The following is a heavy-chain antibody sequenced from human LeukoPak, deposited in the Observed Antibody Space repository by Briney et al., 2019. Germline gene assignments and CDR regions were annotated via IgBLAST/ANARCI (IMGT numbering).Heavy chain of an antibody. CDR3: ARGGGSSWYTAAFDI. CDR1: GGSISSYY. CDR2: IYTSGST. Sequence: KPSETLSLTCTVSGGSISSYYWSWIRQPAGKGLEWIGRIYTSGSTNYNPSLKSRVTISVDTSKNQFSLKLSSVTAADTAVYYCARGGGSSWYTAAFDIWGQGTMVTVSS. D-gene: IGHD6-13*01. J-gene: IGHJ3*02. V-gene: IGHV4-4*07.